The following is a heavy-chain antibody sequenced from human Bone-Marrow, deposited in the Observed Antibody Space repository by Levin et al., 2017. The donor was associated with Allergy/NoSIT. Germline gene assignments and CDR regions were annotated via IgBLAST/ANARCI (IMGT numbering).Heavy chain of an antibody. J-gene: IGHJ3*01. Sequence: GGSLRLSCPTSGFTFSNYALHWVRQAPGKGLEWVAVISDDGSTKYYADSVKGRFIVSRDNSKNTLYLQLNSLRPEDTAVYYCARDGGGAAAGTENGFDLWGQGTMVTVSS. CDR2: ISDDGSTK. CDR1: GFTFSNYA. V-gene: IGHV3-30*04. D-gene: IGHD6-13*01. CDR3: ARDGGGAAAGTENGFDL.